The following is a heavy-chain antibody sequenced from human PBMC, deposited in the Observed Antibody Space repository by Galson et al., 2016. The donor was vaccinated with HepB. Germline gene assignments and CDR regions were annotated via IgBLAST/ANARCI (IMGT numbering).Heavy chain of an antibody. Sequence: SETLSLTCSVSGGSINSSFWTWIRQPPGKGLEWIGDIYYSGTTNYNPSLKSRVTISLDTSKNHFSLNVSSLTAADTAVYYCARDLGRSIDHWGQGTLVTVSS. D-gene: IGHD3-16*01. J-gene: IGHJ4*02. V-gene: IGHV4-59*01. CDR3: ARDLGRSIDH. CDR2: IYYSGTT. CDR1: GGSINSSF.